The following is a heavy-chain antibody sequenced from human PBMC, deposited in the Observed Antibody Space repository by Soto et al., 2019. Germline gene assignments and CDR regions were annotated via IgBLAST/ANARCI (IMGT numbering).Heavy chain of an antibody. CDR1: GGTFSSYT. J-gene: IGHJ4*02. V-gene: IGHV1-69*02. D-gene: IGHD6-13*01. CDR2: IIPILGIA. CDR3: ASEVIESRPYFDY. Sequence: QVQLVQSGAEVKKPGSSVKVSCKASGGTFSSYTISWVRQAPGQGLEWMGRIIPILGIANYAQKFQGRVTITADKSTSTAYMELSSLRSEDPAVYYCASEVIESRPYFDYWGQGTLVTVSS.